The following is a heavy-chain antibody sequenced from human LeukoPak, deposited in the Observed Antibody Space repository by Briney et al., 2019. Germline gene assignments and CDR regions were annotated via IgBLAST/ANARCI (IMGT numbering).Heavy chain of an antibody. J-gene: IGHJ4*02. CDR2: ISTNGGST. CDR1: GFTFSSYA. D-gene: IGHD6-13*01. Sequence: GGSLRFSCAASGFTFSSYAMSWVRQAPGEGLEWVSAISTNGGSTYFADSVKGRFTISRDNPENTLYLQMDSLRAEDTAVYYCARDPAVASRATFYYWGQGTLVTVSS. CDR3: ARDPAVASRATFYY. V-gene: IGHV3-23*01.